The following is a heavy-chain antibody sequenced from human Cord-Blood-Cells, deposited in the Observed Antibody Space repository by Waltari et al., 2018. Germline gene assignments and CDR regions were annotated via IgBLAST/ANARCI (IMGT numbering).Heavy chain of an antibody. CDR3: ARDGREWYGDYWFDP. CDR1: GFTFSSYA. D-gene: IGHD4-17*01. V-gene: IGHV3-30-3*01. J-gene: IGHJ5*02. Sequence: QVQLVESGGGVVQPGRSLRLSCAASGFTFSSYAMHWVRQAPGKGLGWVAVISYGGSNKYYADSVKGRFTISRDNSKNTLYLQMNSLRAEDTAVYYCARDGREWYGDYWFDPWGQGTLVTVSS. CDR2: ISYGGSNK.